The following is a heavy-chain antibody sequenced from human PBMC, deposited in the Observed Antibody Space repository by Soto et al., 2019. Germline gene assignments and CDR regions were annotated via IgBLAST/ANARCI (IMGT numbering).Heavy chain of an antibody. D-gene: IGHD3-22*01. Sequence: ASVKVSCKASGGTFSSYAISWVRQAPGQGLEWMGGIIPIFGTANYAQKFQGRVTITADESTSTAYMELSSLRSEDTAVYYCASESSGYSGSLFDYWGQGTLVTVSS. CDR2: IIPIFGTA. CDR3: ASESSGYSGSLFDY. V-gene: IGHV1-69*13. J-gene: IGHJ4*02. CDR1: GGTFSSYA.